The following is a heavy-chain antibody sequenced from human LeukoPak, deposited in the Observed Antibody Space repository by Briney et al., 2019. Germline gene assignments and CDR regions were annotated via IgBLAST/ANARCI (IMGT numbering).Heavy chain of an antibody. V-gene: IGHV3-48*02. D-gene: IGHD3-10*01. CDR2: ISSSSSTI. J-gene: IGHJ3*02. CDR1: GFTFSSYS. CDR3: AREIISRAPAFDI. Sequence: GGSLRLSCAASGFTFSSYSMNWVRQAPGKGLEWVSYISSSSSTIHYADSVKGRFTISRDNAKNSLYLQMNSLRDEDTAVYYCAREIISRAPAFDILGQGTMVTVSS.